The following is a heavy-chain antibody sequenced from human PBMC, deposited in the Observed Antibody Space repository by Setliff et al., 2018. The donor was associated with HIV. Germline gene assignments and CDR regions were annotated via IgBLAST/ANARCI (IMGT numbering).Heavy chain of an antibody. J-gene: IGHJ3*02. CDR1: GYYINTGFY. CDR2: IYHSGSG. V-gene: IGHV4-38-2*01. Sequence: SETLSLTCAVSGYYINTGFYWGWIRQAPGKGLEWIGSIYHSGSGFSNPSLKSRVTISADTSKNQLSLTLTSVTAADTAIYYCAKRASYSFQIWGRGTMVTVSS. CDR3: AKRASYSFQI. D-gene: IGHD2-21*01.